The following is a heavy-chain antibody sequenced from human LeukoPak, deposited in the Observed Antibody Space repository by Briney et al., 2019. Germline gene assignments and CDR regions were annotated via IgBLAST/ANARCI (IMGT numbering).Heavy chain of an antibody. CDR2: ISGSGGFT. V-gene: IGHV3-23*01. Sequence: GGSLRLSCAASGFTFSSYAMTWVRQAPGKGLEWVSIISGSGGFTNYADAVKGRFTISRDNSKNTLYLQMNSLRGEDTAVYYCAKSPVSTGYSTFGYWGQGTLVTVSS. CDR1: GFTFSSYA. D-gene: IGHD2-15*01. CDR3: AKSPVSTGYSTFGY. J-gene: IGHJ4*02.